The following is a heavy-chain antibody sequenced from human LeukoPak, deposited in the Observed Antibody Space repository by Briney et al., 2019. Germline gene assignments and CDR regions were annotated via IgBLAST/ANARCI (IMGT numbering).Heavy chain of an antibody. CDR2: IKSKTDGGTT. D-gene: IGHD3-10*01. CDR1: GFTFSNAW. V-gene: IGHV3-15*01. Sequence: GGPLRLSCAASGFTFSNAWMSWVRQAPGKGLEWVGRIKSKTDGGTTDYAAPVKGRFTISRDDSKNTLYLQMNSLKTEDTAVYYCTAGLWFGELLPPDYWGQGTLVTVSS. J-gene: IGHJ4*02. CDR3: TAGLWFGELLPPDY.